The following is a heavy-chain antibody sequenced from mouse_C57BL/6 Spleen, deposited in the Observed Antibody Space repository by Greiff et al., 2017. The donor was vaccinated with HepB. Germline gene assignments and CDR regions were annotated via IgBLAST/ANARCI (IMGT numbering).Heavy chain of an antibody. CDR2: INPSSGYT. D-gene: IGHD2-4*01. CDR3: ARSGYYYDVGFAY. V-gene: IGHV1-7*01. Sequence: QVQLQQSGAELAKPGASVKLSCKASGYTFTSYWMHWVKQRPGQGLEWIGYINPSSGYTKYNQKFKDKATLTADKSSSTAYMQLRSLTYADSDVYNCARSGYYYDVGFAYWGQGTLVTVSA. J-gene: IGHJ3*01. CDR1: GYTFTSYW.